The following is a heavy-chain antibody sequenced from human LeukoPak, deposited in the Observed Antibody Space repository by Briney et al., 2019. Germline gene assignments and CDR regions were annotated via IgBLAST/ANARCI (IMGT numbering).Heavy chain of an antibody. Sequence: SETLSLTCAVYGGSFSGYYWSWIRQPPGKGLEWIGEINHSGSTNYNPSLKSRVTISVDTSKNQFSLKLSSVTAADTAEYYCARGSVVPAADNWFDPWGQGTLVTVSS. CDR2: INHSGST. D-gene: IGHD2-2*01. V-gene: IGHV4-34*01. J-gene: IGHJ5*02. CDR1: GGSFSGYY. CDR3: ARGSVVPAADNWFDP.